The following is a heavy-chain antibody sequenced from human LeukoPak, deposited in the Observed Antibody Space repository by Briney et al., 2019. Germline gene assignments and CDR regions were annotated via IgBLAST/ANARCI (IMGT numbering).Heavy chain of an antibody. J-gene: IGHJ4*02. CDR3: ARGLQYLELPLDY. CDR2: INHSGST. CDR1: GGSFSGYY. V-gene: IGHV4-34*01. D-gene: IGHD1-7*01. Sequence: KPSETLSLTCAVYGGSFSGYYWSWIRQPPGKGLEWIGEINHSGSTNYNPSLKSRVTISVDTSKNQFSLKLSSVTAADTAVYYCARGLQYLELPLDYWGQGTLVTVSS.